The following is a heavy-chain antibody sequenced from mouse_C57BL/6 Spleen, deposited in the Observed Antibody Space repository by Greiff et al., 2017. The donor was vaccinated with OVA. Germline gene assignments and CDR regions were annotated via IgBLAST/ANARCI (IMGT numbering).Heavy chain of an antibody. CDR2: IDPSDSYT. V-gene: IGHV1-69*01. Sequence: VQLQQPGAELVMPGASVKLSCKASGYTFTSYWMHWVKQRPGQGLEWIGEIDPSDSYTNYNQKFKGKSTLTVDKSSSTAYMQRSSLTSEDSAVYYCATGDYGNFYAMDYWGQGTSVTVSS. J-gene: IGHJ4*01. CDR1: GYTFTSYW. CDR3: ATGDYGNFYAMDY. D-gene: IGHD2-1*01.